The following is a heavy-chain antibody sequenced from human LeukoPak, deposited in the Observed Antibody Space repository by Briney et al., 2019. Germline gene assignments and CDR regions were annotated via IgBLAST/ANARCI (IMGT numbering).Heavy chain of an antibody. D-gene: IGHD5-18*01. J-gene: IGHJ5*02. V-gene: IGHV1-2*02. CDR2: INPNSGGT. Sequence: AASVKVSCKASGYTFTGYYMHWVRQAPGQGLEWMGWINPNSGGTNYAQKFQGRVTMTRDTSISTAYMELSRLRSDDTAVYYCARFSRGYSYGPTAGGFDPWGQGTLVTVSS. CDR1: GYTFTGYY. CDR3: ARFSRGYSYGPTAGGFDP.